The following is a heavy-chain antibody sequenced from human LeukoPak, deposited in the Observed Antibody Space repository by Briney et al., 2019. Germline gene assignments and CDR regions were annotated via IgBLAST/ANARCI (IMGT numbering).Heavy chain of an antibody. CDR1: GFTVSSNY. Sequence: PGGSLRLSCAASGFTVSSNYMSWVRQAPGKGLEWVSTISGSGGSTYYADSLKGRFTISRDNSKNTLYLQMHSLRAEDTAVYYCAKLGPWGSYYFDYWGQGTLVTVSS. CDR3: AKLGPWGSYYFDY. V-gene: IGHV3-23*01. J-gene: IGHJ4*02. D-gene: IGHD7-27*01. CDR2: ISGSGGST.